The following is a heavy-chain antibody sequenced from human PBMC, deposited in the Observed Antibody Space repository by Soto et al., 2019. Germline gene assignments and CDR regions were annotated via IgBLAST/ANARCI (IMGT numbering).Heavy chain of an antibody. CDR3: ARGIKYVDYSRWFDP. CDR1: GYIFTNYD. Sequence: QVQLVQYGAEVKKPGASVKVSCKASGYIFTNYDINWVRQATGQGLEYLGWINPNSGNTGYVQKFKRRVTMTRNTSINTAYMELNSLRSEDTAVYYCARGIKYVDYSRWFDPCGQGTLVTVSS. J-gene: IGHJ5*02. CDR2: INPNSGNT. V-gene: IGHV1-8*01. D-gene: IGHD4-17*01.